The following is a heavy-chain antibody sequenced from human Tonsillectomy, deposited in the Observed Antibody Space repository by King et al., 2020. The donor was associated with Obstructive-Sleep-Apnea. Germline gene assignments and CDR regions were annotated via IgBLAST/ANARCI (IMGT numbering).Heavy chain of an antibody. CDR2: IYTGGST. D-gene: IGHD3-9*01. CDR3: ARAAGYSHILAGMDV. CDR1: GFTVSSNY. Sequence: DVQLVESGGGLVQPGGSLRLSCAASGFTVSSNYMSWVRQAPRKGLEWVSIIYTGGSTYYADSVKGRFTISRHNSKNTLYLQMNRLRGDDTAVYYCARAAGYSHILAGMDVWGQGTTVTVSS. V-gene: IGHV3-53*04. J-gene: IGHJ6*02.